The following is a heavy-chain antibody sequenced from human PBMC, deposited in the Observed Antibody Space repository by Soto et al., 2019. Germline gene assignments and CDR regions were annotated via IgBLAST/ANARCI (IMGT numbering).Heavy chain of an antibody. CDR3: ARGSLAARPYHYDY. CDR2: ISDSGGST. Sequence: EVQLLESGGGLVQPGGSLRLSCAASGFTFNSYAMSWVRQAPGKGLEWVSGISDSGGSTYYADSMKGRFSISRDNSKNHLYEKMSSLRAEDTAVYYCARGSLAARPYHYDYWGQGTLVSACS. V-gene: IGHV3-23*01. CDR1: GFTFNSYA. D-gene: IGHD6-6*01. J-gene: IGHJ4*02.